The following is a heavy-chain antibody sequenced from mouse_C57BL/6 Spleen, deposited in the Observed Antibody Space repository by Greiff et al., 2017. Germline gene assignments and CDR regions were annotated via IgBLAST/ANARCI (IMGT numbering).Heavy chain of an antibody. J-gene: IGHJ4*01. D-gene: IGHD2-3*01. Sequence: QVQLQQPGAELVRPGTSVKLSCKASGYTFTSYWMHWVKQRPGQGLEWIGVIDPSDSYTNYNQKFKGKATLTVDTSSSTAYMQLSSLTSEDSAVYYCANYDGYPTYAMDYWGQGTTVSVA. V-gene: IGHV1-59*01. CDR2: IDPSDSYT. CDR3: ANYDGYPTYAMDY. CDR1: GYTFTSYW.